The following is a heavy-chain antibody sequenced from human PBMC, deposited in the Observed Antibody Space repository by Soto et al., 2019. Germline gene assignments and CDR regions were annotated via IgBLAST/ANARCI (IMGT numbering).Heavy chain of an antibody. CDR1: GGSFSGYY. CDR2: INHSGST. Sequence: SETLSLTCAVYGGSFSGYYWSWIRQPPGKGLEWIGEINHSGSTNYNPSLKSRVTISVDTSKNQFSLKLSSVTAADTAVYYCVRSYYDFWSGYSNFDYWGQGTLVTVSS. V-gene: IGHV4-34*01. CDR3: VRSYYDFWSGYSNFDY. D-gene: IGHD3-3*01. J-gene: IGHJ4*02.